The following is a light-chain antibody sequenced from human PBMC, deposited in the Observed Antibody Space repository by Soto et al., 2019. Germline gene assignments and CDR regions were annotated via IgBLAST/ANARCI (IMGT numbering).Light chain of an antibody. CDR3: QQRSNWPRT. V-gene: IGKV3-11*01. J-gene: IGKJ1*01. Sequence: EIVLTRSTATLSLSPGERATLSCRASQSVNTYLVWYQQKPGQAPRLLIYDASNRATGIPARFSGSGSGTDFALTISSLGPEDFAVYYCQQRSNWPRTFGQGTKVDIK. CDR1: QSVNTY. CDR2: DAS.